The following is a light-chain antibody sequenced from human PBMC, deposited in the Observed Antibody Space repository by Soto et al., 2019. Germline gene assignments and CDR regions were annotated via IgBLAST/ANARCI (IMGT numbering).Light chain of an antibody. CDR1: NIGSEG. J-gene: IGLJ1*01. V-gene: IGLV3-21*02. CDR2: DNS. Sequence: SYELAQPPPVSVAPGQTARITCGGNNIGSEGVHWYQQKPGQAPVLVLYDNSDRPSGIPERFSGSISGNTATLTIGRVEAGDEADYYCQVWDSSSDHYVFGTGTKVTVL. CDR3: QVWDSSSDHYV.